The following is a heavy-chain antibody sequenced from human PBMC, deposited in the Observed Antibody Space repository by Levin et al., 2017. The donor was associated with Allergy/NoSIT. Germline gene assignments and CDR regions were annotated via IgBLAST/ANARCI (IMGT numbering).Heavy chain of an antibody. CDR3: ARDYFGSRKSWVAFDI. J-gene: IGHJ3*02. CDR1: GFTVSSDY. D-gene: IGHD3-10*01. V-gene: IGHV3-53*01. Sequence: GASVKVSCAASGFTVSSDYMNWVRQAPGKGLEWVSLIKSGDNTYYADSVKGRFTISRDNSKNTLYLQMNSLRAEDTAIYYCARDYFGSRKSWVAFDIWGQGTMVTVSS. CDR2: IKSGDNT.